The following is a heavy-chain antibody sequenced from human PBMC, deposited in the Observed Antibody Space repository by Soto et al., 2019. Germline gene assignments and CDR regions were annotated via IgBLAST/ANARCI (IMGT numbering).Heavy chain of an antibody. J-gene: IGHJ4*02. D-gene: IGHD6-13*01. CDR3: ARDGPGFGSSWCCVG. CDR1: GFTFSSYA. CDR2: ISYDGSNK. Sequence: QVQLVESGGGVVQPGRSLRLSCAASGFTFSSYAMHWVRQAPGKGLEWVAVISYDGSNKYYADSVKGRFTISRDNSKNTLYLQMNSLRAEDTAVYYCARDGPGFGSSWCCVGWGQGTLDTVSS. V-gene: IGHV3-30-3*01.